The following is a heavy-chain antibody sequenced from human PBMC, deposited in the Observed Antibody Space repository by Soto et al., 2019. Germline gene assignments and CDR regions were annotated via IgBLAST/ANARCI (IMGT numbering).Heavy chain of an antibody. V-gene: IGHV3-9*01. D-gene: IGHD3-3*01. J-gene: IGHJ4*02. CDR2: ISWNSGSI. Sequence: PGGTLRLSCAASGFTFDDYAMHWVRQAPGKGLEWVSGISWNSGSIGYADSVKGRFTISRDNAKNSLYLQMNSLRAEDTALYYCAKGGVYDFWSGPLYFSHFDYWGQGTLVTVSS. CDR3: AKGGVYDFWSGPLYFSHFDY. CDR1: GFTFDDYA.